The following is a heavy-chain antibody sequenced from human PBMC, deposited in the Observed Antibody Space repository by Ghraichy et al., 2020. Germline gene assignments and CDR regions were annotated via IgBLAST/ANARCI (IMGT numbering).Heavy chain of an antibody. D-gene: IGHD3-22*01. J-gene: IGHJ4*02. CDR3: ARHYYDSSGYYLAGDY. CDR2: IDWDDDK. Sequence: SGPTLVKPTQTLTLTCTFSGFSLSTSGMCVSWIRQPPGKALEWLALIDWDDDKYYSTSLKTRLTISKDTSKNQVVLTMTNMDPVDTATYYCARHYYDSSGYYLAGDYWGQGTLVTVSS. V-gene: IGHV2-70*01. CDR1: GFSLSTSGMC.